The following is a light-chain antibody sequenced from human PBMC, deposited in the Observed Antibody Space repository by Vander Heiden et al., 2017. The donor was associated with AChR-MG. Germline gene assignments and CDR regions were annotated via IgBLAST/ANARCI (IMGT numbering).Light chain of an antibody. J-gene: IGLJ3*02. CDR1: SSDVGGYNY. CDR2: DVS. V-gene: IGLV2-11*01. CDR3: CSYAGSYTWV. Sequence: QSALTQPRSVSGSPGQSVTISCTGTSSDVGGYNYVSWYQQPPGNAPKLMSYDVSKRPSGVPERFSGSKSGTTALLTISGLQAEDEADDYCCSYAGSYTWVFGGGTKLTVL.